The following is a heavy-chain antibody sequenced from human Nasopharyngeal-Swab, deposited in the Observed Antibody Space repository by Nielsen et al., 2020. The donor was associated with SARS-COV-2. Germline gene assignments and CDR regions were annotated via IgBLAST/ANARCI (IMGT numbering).Heavy chain of an antibody. D-gene: IGHD2-2*01. V-gene: IGHV1-46*01. Sequence: ASVKVSCKASGYTFTSYYIHWVRQAPGQGLEWMGIINPSGGSTSYAQKFQGRVTITRDTSASTAYMELSSLRSEDTAVYYCAREEVVPAAIVYYYGMDVWGQGTTVTVSS. CDR2: INPSGGST. J-gene: IGHJ6*02. CDR3: AREEVVPAAIVYYYGMDV. CDR1: GYTFTSYY.